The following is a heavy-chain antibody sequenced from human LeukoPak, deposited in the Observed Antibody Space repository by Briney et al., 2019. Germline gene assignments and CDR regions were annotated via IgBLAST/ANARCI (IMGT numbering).Heavy chain of an antibody. V-gene: IGHV4-34*01. D-gene: IGHD3-10*01. J-gene: IGHJ5*02. CDR2: INHSGST. CDR1: GGSFSGYY. CDR3: ARDGGSGSFDP. Sequence: SETLSLTCAVYGGSFSGYYWSWIRQPPGKGLEWIGEINHSGSTNYNPSLKSRVTISVDTSKNQFSLKLSSVTAADTAVYYCARDGGSGSFDPWGQGTLATVSS.